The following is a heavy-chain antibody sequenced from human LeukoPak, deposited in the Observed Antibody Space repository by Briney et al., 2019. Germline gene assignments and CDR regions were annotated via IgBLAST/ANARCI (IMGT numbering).Heavy chain of an antibody. Sequence: GGSLRLSCAASGFTSSDYYMTWIRQPPGKGPEWISYISSSGGTTTYVDSVKGRFTISRDNAKNSLYLQMNSLRADDTAVYYCARSNYYTVDVWGQGTAVTVSS. CDR2: ISSSGGTT. J-gene: IGHJ6*02. CDR1: GFTSSDYY. CDR3: ARSNYYTVDV. V-gene: IGHV3-11*01.